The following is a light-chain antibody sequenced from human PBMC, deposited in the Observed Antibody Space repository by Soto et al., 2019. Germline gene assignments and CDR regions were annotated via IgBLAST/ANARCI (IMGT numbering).Light chain of an antibody. V-gene: IGLV1-40*01. CDR2: GNT. J-gene: IGLJ3*02. CDR1: GSNIGATYD. CDR3: SAYTARSTLV. Sequence: QSVLTQPPSVSGAPGQTVTISCTGSGSNIGATYDVHWYQQLPGTAPKLLIWGNTNRPSGVPDRFSGSKSGTSASLAISGLQPEDEGDYYCSAYTARSTLVFGGGTKVTVL.